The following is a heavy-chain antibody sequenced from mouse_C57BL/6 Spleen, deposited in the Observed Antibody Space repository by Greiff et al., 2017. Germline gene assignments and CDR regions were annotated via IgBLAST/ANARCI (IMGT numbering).Heavy chain of an antibody. CDR3: ARGLYYGSIDY. CDR2: ISYDGSN. J-gene: IGHJ2*01. CDR1: GYSITSGYY. Sequence: EVKLVESGPGLVKPSQSLSLTCSVTGYSITSGYYWNWIRQFPGNKLEWMGYISYDGSNNYNPSLKNRISITRDTSKNQFFLKLNAVTTEDTATYYCARGLYYGSIDYWGQGTTLTVSS. D-gene: IGHD1-1*01. V-gene: IGHV3-6*01.